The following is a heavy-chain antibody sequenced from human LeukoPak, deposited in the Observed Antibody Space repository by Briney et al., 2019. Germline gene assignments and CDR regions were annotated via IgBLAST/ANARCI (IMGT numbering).Heavy chain of an antibody. CDR2: IKEDGSEK. D-gene: IGHD3-3*01. V-gene: IGHV3-7*01. Sequence: PGGSLRLSCAAAGFTFSSYEMNWVRQAPGKGLEWVANIKEDGSEKHYVDSVKGRIAISRDNAKSSLYLQMHSLRAEDTAVYYCARSNDFRCGYLFDYWGQGTLVTVSS. CDR3: ARSNDFRCGYLFDY. CDR1: GFTFSSYE. J-gene: IGHJ4*02.